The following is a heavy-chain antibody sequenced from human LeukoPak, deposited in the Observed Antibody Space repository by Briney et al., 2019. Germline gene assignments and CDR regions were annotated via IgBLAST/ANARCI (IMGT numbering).Heavy chain of an antibody. V-gene: IGHV3-7*01. CDR1: EFSFSDST. CDR2: MKEDGSDE. J-gene: IGHJ1*01. Sequence: SGGSLRLSCVASEFSFSDSTMSWVRQAAGKGLEWVAKMKEDGSDEKYVDSVKGRFTISRDNAKNSPYLQMSSLRPEDTAVYFCVVGGAGGGYFPNWGQGSLVIVSS. D-gene: IGHD3-16*01. CDR3: VVGGAGGGYFPN.